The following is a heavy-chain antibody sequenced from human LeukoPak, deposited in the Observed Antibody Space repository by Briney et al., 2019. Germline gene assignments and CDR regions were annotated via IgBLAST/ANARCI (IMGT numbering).Heavy chain of an antibody. Sequence: ASVEVSCKASRYTFTTYDINWVRQAAGQGLEWMGWMNPNSGNTGYAQKFQGRVTMTRNTSISTAYMELSSLRSEDTAVYYCARVWCSSTNCLNGWFDPWGQGTLVTVSS. CDR1: RYTFTTYD. D-gene: IGHD2-2*01. CDR2: MNPNSGNT. J-gene: IGHJ5*02. CDR3: ARVWCSSTNCLNGWFDP. V-gene: IGHV1-8*02.